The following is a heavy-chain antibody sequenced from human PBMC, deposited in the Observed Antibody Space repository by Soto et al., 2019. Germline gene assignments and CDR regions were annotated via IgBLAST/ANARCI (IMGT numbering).Heavy chain of an antibody. CDR1: GFTFSNYA. Sequence: LRLSCAASGFTFSNYAMNWVRQAPGKGLEWVSVINSGGSTDYADSVKGRFTISRDISRNTLYLQMNSLRAEDTAVYYCVRENYYYGMDVWGQGTTVTVSS. J-gene: IGHJ6*02. CDR2: INSGGST. CDR3: VRENYYYGMDV. V-gene: IGHV3-66*01.